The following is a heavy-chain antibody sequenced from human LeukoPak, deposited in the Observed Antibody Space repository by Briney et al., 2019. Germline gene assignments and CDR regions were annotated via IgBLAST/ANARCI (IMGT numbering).Heavy chain of an antibody. Sequence: PGGSLRLSCAASGFTFDDYAMHWVQQAPGKGLEWVSGISWNSGSIGYADSVKGRFTISRDNAKNSLYLQMNSLRAEDTALYYCAKEGGYDYVWGSYRPRYFDYWGQGTLVTVSS. V-gene: IGHV3-9*01. D-gene: IGHD3-16*02. CDR2: ISWNSGSI. CDR3: AKEGGYDYVWGSYRPRYFDY. CDR1: GFTFDDYA. J-gene: IGHJ4*02.